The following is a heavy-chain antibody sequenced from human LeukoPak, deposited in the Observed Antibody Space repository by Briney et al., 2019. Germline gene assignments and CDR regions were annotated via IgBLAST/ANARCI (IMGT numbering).Heavy chain of an antibody. CDR3: ARGGGGQQLVQTFDY. J-gene: IGHJ4*02. V-gene: IGHV4-61*08. CDR1: GGSISSGGYS. D-gene: IGHD6-13*01. CDR2: IYYSGST. Sequence: SETLSLTCAVSGGSISSGGYSWSWIRQPPGKGLEWIGYIYYSGSTNYSPSLKSRVTISVDTSKNQFSLKLSSVTAADTAVYYCARGGGGQQLVQTFDYWGQGTLVTVSS.